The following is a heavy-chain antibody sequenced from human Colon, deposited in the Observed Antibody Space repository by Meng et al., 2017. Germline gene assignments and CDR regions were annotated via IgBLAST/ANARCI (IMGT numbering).Heavy chain of an antibody. CDR1: GASSSNYH. J-gene: IGHJ4*02. Sequence: QVQLQESGPGLVKPSETLSLTCTVSGASSSNYHWSWIRQTAGKGLEYIDRIYTNGITNYNPSLKTRVTMSVDRSKNQLSLKLSSVTAADTAVYYRARDLDTYYLDFWGQGTLVTVSS. CDR2: IYTNGIT. D-gene: IGHD3-10*01. CDR3: ARDLDTYYLDF. V-gene: IGHV4-4*07.